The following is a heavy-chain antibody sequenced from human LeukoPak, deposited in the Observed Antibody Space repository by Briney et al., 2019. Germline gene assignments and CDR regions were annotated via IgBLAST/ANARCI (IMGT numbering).Heavy chain of an antibody. CDR2: IRDSGET. V-gene: IGHV3-66*03. CDR1: GFSVSNYY. D-gene: IGHD3-16*01. Sequence: GGSLRLSCAGSGFSVSNYYMNWVRQAPGKGLEWVSLIRDSGETFYADSVKGRFTISRDNSKNTVYLQMSRLRVEDTAVYFCARDRAVTRVWVEFDSWGQGTLVTVSS. CDR3: ARDRAVTRVWVEFDS. J-gene: IGHJ5*01.